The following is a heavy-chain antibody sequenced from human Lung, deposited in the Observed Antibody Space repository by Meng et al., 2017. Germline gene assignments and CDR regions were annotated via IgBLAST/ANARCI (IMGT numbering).Heavy chain of an antibody. CDR3: ARDRAQWNY. V-gene: IGHV3-11*01. J-gene: IGHJ4*02. CDR1: GFTLSDHY. D-gene: IGHD2-8*01. CDR2: IGNSGTTI. Sequence: QAQLVESVGGLVKPGGSLRLSCEVSGFTLSDHYRSWIRQVPGKGMEWVSYIGNSGTTIYYADSVTGRFTISRDIARNSVYLQLNSLRVEDTGVYYCARDRAQWNYWGQGTLVTVSS.